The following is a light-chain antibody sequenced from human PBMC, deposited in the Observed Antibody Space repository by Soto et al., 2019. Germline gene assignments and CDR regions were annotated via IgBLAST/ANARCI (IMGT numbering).Light chain of an antibody. CDR1: NSNIGSNT. CDR2: RND. J-gene: IGLJ2*01. CDR3: ATWDDSLNGVV. V-gene: IGLV1-44*01. Sequence: QSVLTQPPSASGTPGQRVTISCSGSNSNIGSNTVDWYQQLPGTAPKLRIFRNDQRPSGVPDRFSGSKSGTSASLAISGLQSEDEADYYCATWDDSLNGVVFGRGTKLTVL.